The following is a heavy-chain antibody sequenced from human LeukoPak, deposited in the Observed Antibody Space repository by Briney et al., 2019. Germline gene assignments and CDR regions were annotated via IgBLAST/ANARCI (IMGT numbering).Heavy chain of an antibody. CDR3: ARDLYSSGWYPNAFDI. CDR1: GYTFTSCG. Sequence: ASVKVSCKASGYTFTSCGISWVRQAPGQGLEWMGWISAYNGNTNYAQKLQGRVTMTTDTSTSTAYMELRSLRSDDTAVYYCARDLYSSGWYPNAFDIWGQGTMVTVSS. V-gene: IGHV1-18*01. D-gene: IGHD6-19*01. CDR2: ISAYNGNT. J-gene: IGHJ3*02.